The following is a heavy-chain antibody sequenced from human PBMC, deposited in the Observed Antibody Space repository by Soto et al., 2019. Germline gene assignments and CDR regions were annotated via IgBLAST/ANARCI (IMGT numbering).Heavy chain of an antibody. V-gene: IGHV3-30*04. CDR3: ARDLGGYVHLWDKSNY. J-gene: IGHJ1*01. Sequence: QVQLGESGGGVVQPGASLTLSCAASGFRFSGFGMHWVRQAPGKGLEWVAVISFDASEKFYVDSVKGRFSISRDDSHSKVFLQMNSLRREDTGVYYCARDLGGYVHLWDKSNYWGQGTLVNVS. D-gene: IGHD5-12*01. CDR2: ISFDASEK. CDR1: GFRFSGFG.